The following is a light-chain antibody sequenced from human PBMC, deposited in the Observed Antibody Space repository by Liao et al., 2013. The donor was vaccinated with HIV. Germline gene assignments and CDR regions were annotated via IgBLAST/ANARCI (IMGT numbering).Light chain of an antibody. Sequence: SYELTQPPSMSVSPGQTARITCSGDALPKQQVYWYQQKPGQAPVLMIFKGTERPSGIPERFSGSTSGTRVTLTISGVQAGDEADYYCQSADSSGTYQVFGGGTKLTVL. CDR2: KGT. V-gene: IGLV3-25*03. CDR3: QSADSSGTYQV. J-gene: IGLJ3*02. CDR1: ALPKQQ.